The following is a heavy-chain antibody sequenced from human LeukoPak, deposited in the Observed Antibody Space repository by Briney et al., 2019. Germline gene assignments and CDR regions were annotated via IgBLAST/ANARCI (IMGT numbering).Heavy chain of an antibody. D-gene: IGHD2-21*01. CDR2: ISDSGGST. Sequence: PGGSLRLSCAVSGVTLSNYGMSWVRQAPGKGLEWVAGISDSGGSTKSADSVKGRFTISRDNSKNTVYLQMNSLRVEDTGVYYCAKRSRGYYDYWGQGTLVTVSS. CDR3: AKRSRGYYDY. J-gene: IGHJ4*02. CDR1: GVTLSNYG. V-gene: IGHV3-23*01.